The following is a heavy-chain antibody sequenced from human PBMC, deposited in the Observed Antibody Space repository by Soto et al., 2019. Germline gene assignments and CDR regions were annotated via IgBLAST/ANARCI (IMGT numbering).Heavy chain of an antibody. Sequence: GASVKVSCKASGYTFTGYYMHWVRQAPGQGLEWMGWINPNSGGTNYAQKFQGRVTMTRDTSISTAYMELSRLRSDDTAVYYCARGXRFLEWLTYYYYYGMDVWGQGTTVTVSS. CDR2: INPNSGGT. D-gene: IGHD3-3*01. CDR1: GYTFTGYY. V-gene: IGHV1-2*02. CDR3: ARGXRFLEWLTYYYYYGMDV. J-gene: IGHJ6*02.